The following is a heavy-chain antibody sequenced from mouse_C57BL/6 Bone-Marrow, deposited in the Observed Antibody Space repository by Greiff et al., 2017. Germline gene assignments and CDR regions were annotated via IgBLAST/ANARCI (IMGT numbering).Heavy chain of an antibody. Sequence: EVQLQQSGPELVKPGASVKISCKASGYTFTDYYMHWVKQSHGKSLEWIGDINPNNGGTSYNQKFKGKATLTVDKSSSTAYMELRSLTSEDSAVYYCAPHYYGSSFQDAYWGQGTLVTVSA. CDR2: INPNNGGT. D-gene: IGHD1-1*01. CDR1: GYTFTDYY. J-gene: IGHJ3*01. CDR3: APHYYGSSFQDAY. V-gene: IGHV1-26*01.